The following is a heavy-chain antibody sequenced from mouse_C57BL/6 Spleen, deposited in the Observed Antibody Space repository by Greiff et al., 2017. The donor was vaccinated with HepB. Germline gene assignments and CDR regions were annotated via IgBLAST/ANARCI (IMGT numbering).Heavy chain of an antibody. CDR2: ISDGGSYT. D-gene: IGHD2-4*01. CDR3: ARDHYDYDGNWFAY. Sequence: DVHLVESGGGLVKPGGSLKLSCAASGFTFSSYAMSWVRQTPEKRLEWVATISDGGSYTYYPDNVKGRFTISRDNAKNNLYLQMSHLKSEDTAMYYCARDHYDYDGNWFAYWGQGTLVTVSA. J-gene: IGHJ3*01. CDR1: GFTFSSYA. V-gene: IGHV5-4*01.